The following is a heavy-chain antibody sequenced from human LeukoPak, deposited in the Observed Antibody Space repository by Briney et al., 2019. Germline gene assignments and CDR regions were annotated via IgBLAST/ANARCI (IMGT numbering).Heavy chain of an antibody. V-gene: IGHV5-51*01. D-gene: IGHD7-27*01. Sequence: GESLKISCKGSGYSFTTYWIGWVRQMPGKGLECLGVIYPGDSDTRYSPSFQGQVTISADKSISTAYLQWSSLKASDTAMYYCARLSDRNWGHPPDYWGQGTLVTVSS. CDR2: IYPGDSDT. CDR1: GYSFTTYW. J-gene: IGHJ4*02. CDR3: ARLSDRNWGHPPDY.